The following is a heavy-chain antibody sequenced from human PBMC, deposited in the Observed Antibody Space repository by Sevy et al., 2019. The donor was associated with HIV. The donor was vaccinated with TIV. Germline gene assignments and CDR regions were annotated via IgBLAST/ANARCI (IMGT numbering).Heavy chain of an antibody. CDR3: ARGGGATLFDY. V-gene: IGHV4-61*01. CDR2: IYYSGST. CDR1: GGSVSSGSYY. J-gene: IGHJ4*02. D-gene: IGHD1-26*01. Sequence: SETLSLTCTVSGGSVSSGSYYWSWIRQPPGKGPEWIGYIYYSGSTNYNPSLKSRVTISVDTSKNQFSLKLSSVTAADTAVYYCARGGGATLFDYWGQGTLVTVSS.